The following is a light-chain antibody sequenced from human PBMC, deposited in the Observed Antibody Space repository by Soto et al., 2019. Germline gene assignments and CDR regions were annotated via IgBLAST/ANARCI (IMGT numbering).Light chain of an antibody. CDR2: DAS. CDR3: QQYNNFFT. CDR1: QSVSSN. Sequence: EIVMTQSPAILSVSQGERATLSCRASQSVSSNLAWYKQKPGQTPRLPIYDASTRATGVPARFSGSGSGTEFTLIISSLQSEDFVFYYCQQYNNFFTFGGGTKVEIK. J-gene: IGKJ4*01. V-gene: IGKV3-15*01.